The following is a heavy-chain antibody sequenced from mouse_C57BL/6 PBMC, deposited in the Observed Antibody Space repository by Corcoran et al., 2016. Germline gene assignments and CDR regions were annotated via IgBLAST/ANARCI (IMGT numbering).Heavy chain of an antibody. CDR2: INPNNGGT. D-gene: IGHD1-1*01. CDR3: ARRDYYGSSQPFDY. V-gene: IGHV1-26*01. J-gene: IGHJ2*01. Sequence: EVQLQQSGPELVKPGASVKISCKASGYTFTDYYMNWVKQSHGKILEWIGDINPNNGGTSYNQKFKGKATLTVDKSSSTAYMELRSLTSEDSAVYYCARRDYYGSSQPFDYWGQGTTLTVSS. CDR1: GYTFTDYY.